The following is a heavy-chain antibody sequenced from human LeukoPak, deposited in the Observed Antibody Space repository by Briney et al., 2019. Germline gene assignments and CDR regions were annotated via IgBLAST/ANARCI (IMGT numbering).Heavy chain of an antibody. J-gene: IGHJ4*02. CDR1: GFTFSNAW. CDR3: ARVNQLLWRYFDY. D-gene: IGHD2-2*01. Sequence: GSLRLSCAVSGFTFSNAWMSWVRQAPGKGLEWIGEINHSGSTNYNPSLKSRVTISVDTSKNQFSLKLSSVTAADTAVYYCARVNQLLWRYFDYWGQGTLVTVSS. V-gene: IGHV4-34*01. CDR2: INHSGST.